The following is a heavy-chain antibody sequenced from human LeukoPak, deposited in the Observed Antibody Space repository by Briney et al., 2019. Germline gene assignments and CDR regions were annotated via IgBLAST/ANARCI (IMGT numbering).Heavy chain of an antibody. J-gene: IGHJ4*02. Sequence: ASVKVSCKASGGTFSSYAISWVRQAPGQGLEWMGGIIPIFGTANYAQKFQGRVTITTDESTSTAYMELSSLRSEDTAVYYCASGDVGKFDYWGQGTLVTVSS. CDR3: ASGDVGKFDY. CDR2: IIPIFGTA. CDR1: GGTFSSYA. D-gene: IGHD2-21*01. V-gene: IGHV1-69*05.